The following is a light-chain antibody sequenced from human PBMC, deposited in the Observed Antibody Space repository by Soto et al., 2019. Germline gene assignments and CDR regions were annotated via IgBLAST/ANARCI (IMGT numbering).Light chain of an antibody. Sequence: DIQMTQSPSTLSASVGDRVTITRQASQSISSWLAWYQQKPGKAPKLLIYDASSLESGVPSRFSGSGSGTEFTLTISSLQPDDFATYYCQQYNSYSGTFGQGTKVDIK. CDR1: QSISSW. CDR2: DAS. V-gene: IGKV1-5*01. CDR3: QQYNSYSGT. J-gene: IGKJ1*01.